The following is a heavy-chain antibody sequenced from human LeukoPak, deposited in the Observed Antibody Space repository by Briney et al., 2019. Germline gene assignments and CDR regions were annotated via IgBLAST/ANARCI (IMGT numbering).Heavy chain of an antibody. J-gene: IGHJ6*03. V-gene: IGHV1-46*01. CDR3: AREAYCSSTSCYTGFTRYYYMDV. Sequence: ASVKVSCKASGYTFTSYYMHWVRQAPGQGLEWMGIINPSGGSTSYAQKFQGRVTMTRDMSTSTVYMELSSLRSEDTAVYYCAREAYCSSTSCYTGFTRYYYMDVWGKGTTVTVSS. CDR2: INPSGGST. D-gene: IGHD2-2*02. CDR1: GYTFTSYY.